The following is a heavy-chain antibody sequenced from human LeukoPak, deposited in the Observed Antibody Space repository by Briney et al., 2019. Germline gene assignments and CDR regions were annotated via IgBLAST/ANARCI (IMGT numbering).Heavy chain of an antibody. CDR2: IDYSGST. Sequence: PSETLSLTCTVSGGSLSSTTYHWGWIRQPLGKGLEWIGSIDYSGSTYYSPSLNSRVTISADTSKNQFSLQLNSVTAADTAVYYCARPRPYNYWYFDLWGLGTLVTVSS. V-gene: IGHV4-39*07. CDR3: ARPRPYNYWYFDL. D-gene: IGHD1-14*01. CDR1: GGSLSSTTYH. J-gene: IGHJ2*01.